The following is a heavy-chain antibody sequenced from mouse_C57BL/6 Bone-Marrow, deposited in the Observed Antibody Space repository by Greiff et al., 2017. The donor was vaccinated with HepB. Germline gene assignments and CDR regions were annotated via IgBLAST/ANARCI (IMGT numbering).Heavy chain of an antibody. CDR3: TTFDYDGAMDY. Sequence: EVQLVESGAELVRPGASVKLSCTASGFNIKDDYMHWVKQRPEQGLEWIGWIDPENGDTEYASKFQGKATITADTSSNTAYLQLSSLTSEDTAVYYCTTFDYDGAMDYWGQGTSVTVSS. CDR2: IDPENGDT. V-gene: IGHV14-4*01. D-gene: IGHD2-4*01. J-gene: IGHJ4*01. CDR1: GFNIKDDY.